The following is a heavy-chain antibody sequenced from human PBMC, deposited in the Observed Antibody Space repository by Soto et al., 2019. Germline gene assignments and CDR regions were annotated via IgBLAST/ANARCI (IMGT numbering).Heavy chain of an antibody. CDR2: ISAYNGNT. CDR1: GYTFTSYG. Sequence: ASVKVSCKASGYTFTSYGISWVRQAPGQGLEWMGWISAYNGNTNYAQKLQGRVTMTTDTSTSTAYMELRSLRSDDTAVYYCARDFSPAHGYYYYYYGMDVWGQGTKVTVSS. D-gene: IGHD5-18*01. V-gene: IGHV1-18*01. CDR3: ARDFSPAHGYYYYYYGMDV. J-gene: IGHJ6*02.